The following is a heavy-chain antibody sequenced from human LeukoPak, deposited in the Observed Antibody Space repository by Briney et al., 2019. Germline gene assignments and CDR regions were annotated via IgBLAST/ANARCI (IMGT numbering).Heavy chain of an antibody. J-gene: IGHJ4*02. D-gene: IGHD6-19*01. CDR2: MKPDGSEI. V-gene: IGHV3-7*04. CDR3: ARGRSGWYEDF. Sequence: GGSLRLSCAASGFTFTTYWMSWVRQAPGKGLEWVANMKPDGSEIFYVDSVKGRFTISRDNAKNSLYLQMNSLRAEDTAVYYCARGRSGWYEDFWGQGTLVTVSS. CDR1: GFTFTTYW.